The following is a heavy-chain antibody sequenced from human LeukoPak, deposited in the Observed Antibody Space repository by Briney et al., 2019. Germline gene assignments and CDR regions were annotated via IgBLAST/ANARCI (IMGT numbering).Heavy chain of an antibody. J-gene: IGHJ6*03. CDR2: ISSSSSYI. CDR1: GFTFSSYS. Sequence: GGSLRLSCAASGFTFSSYSMNWVRQAPGKGLEWVSSISSSSSYIYYADSVKGRFTISRDNAKNSLYLQMNSLRAEDTAVYYRARESGPDCSSTSCYGYYYYMDVWGKGTTVTVSS. V-gene: IGHV3-21*01. D-gene: IGHD2-2*01. CDR3: ARESGPDCSSTSCYGYYYYMDV.